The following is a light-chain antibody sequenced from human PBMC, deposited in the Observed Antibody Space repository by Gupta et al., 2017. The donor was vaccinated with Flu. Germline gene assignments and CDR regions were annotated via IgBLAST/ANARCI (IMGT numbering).Light chain of an antibody. Sequence: QSVVPQPPSASGPPGQGVTISCSGSTSNIGENYVSWYHQVPGTSPNLVIDRKDQRPPGVPARFAASKSGTSAAMDISGLRAEDEAEYCCATWDDSLSKWVFGGGTRLTVL. CDR1: TSNIGENY. CDR2: RKD. J-gene: IGLJ3*02. V-gene: IGLV1-47*01. CDR3: ATWDDSLSKWV.